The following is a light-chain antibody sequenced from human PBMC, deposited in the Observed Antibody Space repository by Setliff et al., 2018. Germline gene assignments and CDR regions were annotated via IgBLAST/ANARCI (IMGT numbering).Light chain of an antibody. Sequence: SALTQPASVSGSPGQSITISCTGTTSDVGGYNYVSWYQQHPGKAPKLMIYDVTNRPSGVSNRFSGSKSGNTASLTISGLQAEDEADYYCTSYTSTFNYVFGTGTKVTVL. CDR3: TSYTSTFNYV. CDR2: DVT. J-gene: IGLJ1*01. V-gene: IGLV2-14*01. CDR1: TSDVGGYNY.